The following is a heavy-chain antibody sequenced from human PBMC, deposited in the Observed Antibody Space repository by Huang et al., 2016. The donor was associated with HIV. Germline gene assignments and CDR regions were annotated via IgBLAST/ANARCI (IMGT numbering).Heavy chain of an antibody. Sequence: EVHLVESGGGLVQPGGSLRLSCAATGFSFSVFSMNWVRQAPGQGREWISDITIESVLTYYADSGRCRFTISRDTAKKSLYLQMNSLRAEDTAVYYCARGKYDILTGWDDTYYFDHWGQGTLVTVSS. CDR1: GFSFSVFS. CDR3: ARGKYDILTGWDDTYYFDH. J-gene: IGHJ4*02. V-gene: IGHV3-48*01. CDR2: ITIESVLT. D-gene: IGHD3-9*01.